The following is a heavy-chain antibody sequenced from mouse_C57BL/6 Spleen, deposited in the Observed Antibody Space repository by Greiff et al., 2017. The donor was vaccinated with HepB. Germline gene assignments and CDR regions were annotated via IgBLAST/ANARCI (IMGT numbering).Heavy chain of an antibody. Sequence: QVQLQQSGAELVKPGASVKLSCKASGYTFTEYTIHWVKQRSGQGLEWIGWFYPGSGSIKYNEKFKDKATLTADKSSSTVYMELSRLTSEDSAVYFCARHEEPPYYSNYGYFDYWGQGTTLTVSS. V-gene: IGHV1-62-2*01. CDR2: FYPGSGSI. CDR1: GYTFTEYT. D-gene: IGHD2-5*01. J-gene: IGHJ2*01. CDR3: ARHEEPPYYSNYGYFDY.